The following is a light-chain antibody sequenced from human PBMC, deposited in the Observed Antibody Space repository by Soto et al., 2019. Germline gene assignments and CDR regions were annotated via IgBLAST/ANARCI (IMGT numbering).Light chain of an antibody. Sequence: EIVLTQSPGTLSLSPGERATLSCRASQSVSSSYLAWYQQKPGQAPRLLIYGASSRATGIPARFSGSGSETEFTLTISSLQSEDFALYYCQQYNNWPTFGQGTKVDIK. V-gene: IGKV3D-15*01. CDR1: QSVSSSY. CDR2: GAS. CDR3: QQYNNWPT. J-gene: IGKJ1*01.